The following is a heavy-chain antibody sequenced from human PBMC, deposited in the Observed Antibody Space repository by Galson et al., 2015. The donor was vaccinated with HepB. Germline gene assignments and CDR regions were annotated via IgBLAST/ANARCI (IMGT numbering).Heavy chain of an antibody. CDR1: GGSISSGDYY. CDR3: ARGYTTAGGWFDP. CDR2: IYYSGST. V-gene: IGHV4-30-4*01. J-gene: IGHJ5*02. D-gene: IGHD4-17*01. Sequence: LTCTFSGGSISSGDYYWSWIRQPPGKGLEWIGYIYYSGSTYYNPSLKSRVTISVDTSKNQFSLKPSSVTAADTAVYYCARGYTTAGGWFDPWGQGTLVTVSS.